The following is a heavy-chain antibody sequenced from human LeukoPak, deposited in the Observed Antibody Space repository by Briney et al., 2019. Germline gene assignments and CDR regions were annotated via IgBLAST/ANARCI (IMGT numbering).Heavy chain of an antibody. CDR1: GFTFSNAW. J-gene: IGHJ4*02. V-gene: IGHV3-15*01. CDR2: TKSKTDGGTT. CDR3: TTEYCTNGVCYSFDY. D-gene: IGHD2-8*01. Sequence: GGSLRLSCAASGFTFSNAWMSWVRQAPGKGLEWVGRTKSKTDGGTTDYAAPVKGRFTISRDDSKNTLYLQMNSLKTEDTAVYSCTTEYCTNGVCYSFDYWGQGTLVTVSS.